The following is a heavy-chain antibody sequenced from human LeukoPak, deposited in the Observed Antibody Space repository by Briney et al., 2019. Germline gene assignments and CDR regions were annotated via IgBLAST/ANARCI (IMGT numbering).Heavy chain of an antibody. Sequence: SETLSLTCTVSGGSISSSNYYWGWIRQPPGKGLEWIGTIYYSGSAYYNPSLKSRVTISVDTSKNQFSLKLSSVTAADTAVYYCARGYGDYPTHYYGMDVWGQGTTVTVSS. CDR2: IYYSGSA. V-gene: IGHV4-39*01. J-gene: IGHJ6*02. CDR3: ARGYGDYPTHYYGMDV. CDR1: GGSISSSNYY. D-gene: IGHD4-17*01.